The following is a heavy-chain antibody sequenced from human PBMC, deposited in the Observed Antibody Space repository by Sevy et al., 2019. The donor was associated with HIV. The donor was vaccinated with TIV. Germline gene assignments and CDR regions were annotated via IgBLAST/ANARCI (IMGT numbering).Heavy chain of an antibody. CDR2: IKSKTDGGTT. CDR3: TTGLNYYDSSGDGDY. V-gene: IGHV3-15*01. Sequence: GGSLRLSCAASGFTFSNAWMSWVRQAPGKGLEWVGRIKSKTDGGTTDYAAPVKGRFTISRDDSKNTLYLQMNSLKTEDTAVYYCTTGLNYYDSSGDGDYWGQGTLVTVSS. J-gene: IGHJ4*02. CDR1: GFTFSNAW. D-gene: IGHD3-22*01.